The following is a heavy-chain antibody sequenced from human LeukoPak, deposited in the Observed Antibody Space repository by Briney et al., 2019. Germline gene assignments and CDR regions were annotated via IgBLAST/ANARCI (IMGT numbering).Heavy chain of an antibody. Sequence: SVKVSCTASGGTFSSYAISWVRQAPGQGHEWMGRIIPILGIANYAQKFQGRVTITADKSTSTAYMELSSLRSEDTAVYYCASGHYYCSSTSCYDFYGMDVWGQGTTVTVSS. J-gene: IGHJ6*02. D-gene: IGHD2-2*01. V-gene: IGHV1-69*04. CDR2: IIPILGIA. CDR3: ASGHYYCSSTSCYDFYGMDV. CDR1: GGTFSSYA.